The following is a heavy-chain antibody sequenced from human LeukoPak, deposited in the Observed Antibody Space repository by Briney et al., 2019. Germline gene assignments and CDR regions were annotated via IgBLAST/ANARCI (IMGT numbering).Heavy chain of an antibody. D-gene: IGHD1-26*01. CDR2: IYYSEST. Sequence: SETLSLNCTGSGGSISSYYWSRLRQPPGKGLEWIGDIYYSESTNYNPSLKSRVTISADTSNNHFSLVLSPVTAAHAALYYFARVGSEWELPPPVFDYWGQGTLVTVSP. CDR1: GGSISSYY. CDR3: ARVGSEWELPPPVFDY. J-gene: IGHJ4*02. V-gene: IGHV4-59*01.